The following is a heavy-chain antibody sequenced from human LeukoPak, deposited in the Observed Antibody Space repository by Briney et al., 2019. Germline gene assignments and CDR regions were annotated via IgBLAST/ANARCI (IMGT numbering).Heavy chain of an antibody. CDR2: IYRSGTT. J-gene: IGHJ4*02. V-gene: IGHV4-39*01. CDR3: TRRRRYYDSSGYSGYFDY. D-gene: IGHD3-22*01. CDR1: GDSISSSTYY. Sequence: PSETLSLTCNVSGDSISSSTYYWGWIRQPPGKGLEWIANIYRSGTTYYNPSLKSRATISVDTSSNQFSLKLTSVTAADTAVYYCTRRRRYYDSSGYSGYFDYWGQGTLVTVSS.